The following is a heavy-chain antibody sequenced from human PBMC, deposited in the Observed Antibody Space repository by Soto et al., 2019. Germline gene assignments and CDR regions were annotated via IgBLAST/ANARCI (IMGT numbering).Heavy chain of an antibody. V-gene: IGHV4-34*01. J-gene: IGHJ5*02. CDR1: GGSFSGYY. D-gene: IGHD2-8*01. CDR3: ARGRRAGYCTNGVCYWFDP. Sequence: SETLSLTCAVYGGSFSGYYWSWIRQPPGKGLEWIGEINHSGSTNYNPSLKSRVTISVDTSRNQFSLKLSSVTAADTAVYYCARGRRAGYCTNGVCYWFDPWGQGTLVTSPQ. CDR2: INHSGST.